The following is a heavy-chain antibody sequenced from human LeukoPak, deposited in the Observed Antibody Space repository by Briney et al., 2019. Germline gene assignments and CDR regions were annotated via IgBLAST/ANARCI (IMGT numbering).Heavy chain of an antibody. V-gene: IGHV3-23*01. CDR2: FSVTGSNT. CDR3: ANARSGSYYEPLPF. CDR1: GFTFSSYA. D-gene: IGHD1-26*01. J-gene: IGHJ4*02. Sequence: GGSLRLSCAASGFTFSSYAMSWVRQAPGKGLEWVSTFSVTGSNTYYAGSVKGRFTISRDNSKNTLYLQMNSLSAEDTAIYYCANARSGSYYEPLPFWGQGTLVTVSS.